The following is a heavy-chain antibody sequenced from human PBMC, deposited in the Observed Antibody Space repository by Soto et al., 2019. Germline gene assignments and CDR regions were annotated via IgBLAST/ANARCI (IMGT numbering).Heavy chain of an antibody. V-gene: IGHV4-4*02. J-gene: IGHJ4*02. D-gene: IGHD3-22*01. Sequence: QVQLQESGPGLVRPSGALFVTCAVSGDSISRSHWWSWVRQSPGEGLEWIGEISHSGITNYNPSLKSRVTISGDKSKTQLSLKLTSVPAADTAVYYGASVRYDRRGVDHWGQGPLVSVSA. CDR1: GDSISRSHW. CDR2: ISHSGIT. CDR3: ASVRYDRRGVDH.